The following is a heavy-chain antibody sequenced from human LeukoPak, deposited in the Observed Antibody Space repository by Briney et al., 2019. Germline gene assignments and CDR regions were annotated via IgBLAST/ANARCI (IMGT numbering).Heavy chain of an antibody. Sequence: GGSLRLSCAASGFTFSSYAMNWVRQAPGKGLEWVSAISGSGNTVHYADSVQGRFTISRDNSKNTLYLQMNSLRAEDTAVYYCAKAGGYYYYFYMDVWGKGTTVTVSS. CDR3: AKAGGYYYYFYMDV. J-gene: IGHJ6*03. CDR2: ISGSGNTV. D-gene: IGHD2-8*02. CDR1: GFTFSSYA. V-gene: IGHV3-23*01.